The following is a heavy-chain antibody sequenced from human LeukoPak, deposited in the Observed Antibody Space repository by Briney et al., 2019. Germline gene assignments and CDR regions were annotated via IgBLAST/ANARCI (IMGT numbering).Heavy chain of an antibody. J-gene: IGHJ1*01. V-gene: IGHV3-21*01. D-gene: IGHD1-26*01. CDR3: ARESGATTDFQH. CDR2: ISSSSSYI. Sequence: SGGSLRLSCAASGFTFSSYSMNWVRQAPGKGLEWVSSISSSSSYIYYADSVEGRFTISRDNAKNSLYLQMNSLRAEDTAVYYCARESGATTDFQHWGQGTLVTVSS. CDR1: GFTFSSYS.